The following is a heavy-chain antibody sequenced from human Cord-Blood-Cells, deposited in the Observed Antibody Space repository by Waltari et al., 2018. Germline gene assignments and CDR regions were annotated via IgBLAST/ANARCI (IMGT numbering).Heavy chain of an antibody. D-gene: IGHD2-15*01. Sequence: QVQLVESGGGVVQPGRSLRLSWAASGFTFSSYGMHWVRQALGKGLEWVAVIWYDGSNKYYADSVKGRFTISRDNSKNTLYLQMNSLRAEDTAVYYCAREGWYGGDYWGQGTLVTVSS. CDR1: GFTFSSYG. J-gene: IGHJ4*02. CDR2: IWYDGSNK. CDR3: AREGWYGGDY. V-gene: IGHV3-33*01.